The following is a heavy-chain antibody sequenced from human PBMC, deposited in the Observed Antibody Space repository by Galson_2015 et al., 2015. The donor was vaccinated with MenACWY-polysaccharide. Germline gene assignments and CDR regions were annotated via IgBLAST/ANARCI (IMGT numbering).Heavy chain of an antibody. Sequence: QSGAEVKKPGDSLKISCMGSGYSFSTYWIAWVRQMPGKGLEWMGIIYPGDSETRYSPSFQGQVTISADKSSSTALLQWNSLKAADTAVYYCARGGGRYCRNGICSHIRYNWFDPWGQGTLVTVSS. CDR1: GYSFSTYW. J-gene: IGHJ5*02. CDR2: IYPGDSET. V-gene: IGHV5-51*01. CDR3: ARGGGRYCRNGICSHIRYNWFDP. D-gene: IGHD2-8*01.